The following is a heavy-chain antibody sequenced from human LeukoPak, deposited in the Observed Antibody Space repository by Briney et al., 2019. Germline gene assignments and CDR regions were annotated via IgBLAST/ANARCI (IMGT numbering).Heavy chain of an antibody. CDR1: GFTFSDYW. Sequence: GGSLRLSCAASGFTFSDYWMHWVRQAPGKGLVWVSHINADEDRAAYADSVKGRFTISRDNARNTLYLQMNSLRAEDTAVYYCARAPVGLKADAFDDWGQGTMVTVSS. V-gene: IGHV3-74*01. J-gene: IGHJ3*01. CDR3: ARAPVGLKADAFDD. D-gene: IGHD1-26*01. CDR2: INADEDRA.